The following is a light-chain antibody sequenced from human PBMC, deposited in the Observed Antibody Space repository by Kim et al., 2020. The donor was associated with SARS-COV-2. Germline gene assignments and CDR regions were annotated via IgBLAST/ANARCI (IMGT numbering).Light chain of an antibody. J-gene: IGKJ1*01. Sequence: ASGGDRVTITCRASQSITRHLNWYQQKPGKAPKVLIYAASNLQNGVPSRFSGSGSGTDFTLTISSLQPEDFATYYCQQSYNNARTFGQGTKVDIK. CDR3: QQSYNNART. CDR2: AAS. V-gene: IGKV1-39*01. CDR1: QSITRH.